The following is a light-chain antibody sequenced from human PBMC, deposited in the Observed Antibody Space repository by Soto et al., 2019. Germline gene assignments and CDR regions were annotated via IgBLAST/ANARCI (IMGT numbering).Light chain of an antibody. V-gene: IGLV1-40*01. J-gene: IGLJ2*01. CDR1: SSNIGADYA. CDR2: GNS. CDR3: QSYDSSLSGPVV. Sequence: QLVLTQPPSVSGAPGQRVTISCNGSSSNIGADYAVHWYQQFPGTAPKLLIYGNSNRPSGVPDRFSGSKSGTSASLAITGLQAEDEADYYCQSYDSSLSGPVVFGGGTKLTVL.